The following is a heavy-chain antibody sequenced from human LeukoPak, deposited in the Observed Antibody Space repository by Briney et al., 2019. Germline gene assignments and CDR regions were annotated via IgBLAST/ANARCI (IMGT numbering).Heavy chain of an antibody. CDR3: AREVAGGSWYSPHIDY. D-gene: IGHD6-13*01. J-gene: IGHJ4*02. CDR1: GGSFSSGSYY. Sequence: SETLSLTCTVSGGSFSSGSYYWSWIRQPPGKGLEWIGYIYYSGSTNYNPSLKSRVTISVDTSKNQFSLKLSSVTAADTAVYYCAREVAGGSWYSPHIDYWGQGTLVTVSS. V-gene: IGHV4-61*01. CDR2: IYYSGST.